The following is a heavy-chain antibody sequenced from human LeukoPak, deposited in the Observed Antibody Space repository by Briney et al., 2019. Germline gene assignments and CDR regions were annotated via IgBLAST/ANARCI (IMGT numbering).Heavy chain of an antibody. Sequence: PGGSLRLSCAASGFTFSSYAMSWVRQAPGKGLEWVSAISGSGGSTYYADSVKGRFTISRDNSKNTLYPQMNSLRAEDTAVYYCAKVVVGDDFWSGYYSDYWGQGTLVTVSS. CDR2: ISGSGGST. CDR3: AKVVVGDDFWSGYYSDY. V-gene: IGHV3-23*01. J-gene: IGHJ4*02. D-gene: IGHD3-3*01. CDR1: GFTFSSYA.